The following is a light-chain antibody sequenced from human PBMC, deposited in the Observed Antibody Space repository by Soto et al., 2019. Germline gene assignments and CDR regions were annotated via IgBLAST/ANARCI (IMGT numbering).Light chain of an antibody. CDR2: DAS. Sequence: EIVLTQSPATLSLSPGERATLSCRASPRVSRYLAWYEQKLVPAPRLLIYDASNRATVIPARFSGSGPVTDFSLTISSPEPEDFAVYYCQQRSNWPPNTFGTGAKVDI. V-gene: IGKV3-11*01. CDR3: QQRSNWPPNT. J-gene: IGKJ3*01. CDR1: PRVSRY.